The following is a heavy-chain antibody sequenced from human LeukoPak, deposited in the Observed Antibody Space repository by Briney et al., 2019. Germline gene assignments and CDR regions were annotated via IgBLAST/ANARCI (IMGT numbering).Heavy chain of an antibody. CDR2: MYTTGST. J-gene: IGHJ5*02. CDR1: GGPITSGTYY. D-gene: IGHD6-13*01. V-gene: IGHV4-61*09. CDR3: ARMGIAAGGSSGRWFDP. Sequence: SQTLSLTCTVSGGPITSGTYYWGWIRQLAGKGLEWIGHMYTTGSTEYNPSLKSRVTISIDTSKNQFSLNLRSVTAADTAVYYCARMGIAAGGSSGRWFDPWGQGTLVTVSS.